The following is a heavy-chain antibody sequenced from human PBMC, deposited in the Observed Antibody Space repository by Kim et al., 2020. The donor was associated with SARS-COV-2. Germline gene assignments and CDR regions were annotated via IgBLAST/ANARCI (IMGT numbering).Heavy chain of an antibody. CDR2: ISSSSSYT. Sequence: GGSLRRSCAASGFIFSDYYMSWIRQAPGKGLEWVSYISSSSSYTNYADSVKGRFTISRDNAKNSLYLQMNSLRAEDTAVYYCARVGYDYVWGSYRDYYYYYGMDVWGQGTTVTVSS. J-gene: IGHJ6*02. CDR3: ARVGYDYVWGSYRDYYYYYGMDV. V-gene: IGHV3-11*05. CDR1: GFIFSDYY. D-gene: IGHD3-16*02.